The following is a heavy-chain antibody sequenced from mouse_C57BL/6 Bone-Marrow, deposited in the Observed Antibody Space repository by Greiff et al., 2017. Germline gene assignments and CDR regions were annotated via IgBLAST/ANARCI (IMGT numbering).Heavy chain of an antibody. Sequence: VQLQQPGAELVKPGASVKMSCKASGYTFTSYWITWVKQRPGQGLEWIGDIYPGSGSTNYNEKFKSKATLTVDTSSSTAYMQLSSLTSEDSAVYYCAFYYYGSPYYFDYWGQGTTLTVAS. CDR3: AFYYYGSPYYFDY. CDR1: GYTFTSYW. D-gene: IGHD1-1*01. J-gene: IGHJ2*01. V-gene: IGHV1-55*01. CDR2: IYPGSGST.